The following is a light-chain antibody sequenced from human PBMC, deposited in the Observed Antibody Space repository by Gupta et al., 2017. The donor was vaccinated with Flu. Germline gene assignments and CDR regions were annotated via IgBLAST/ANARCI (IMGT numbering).Light chain of an antibody. CDR2: EVS. CDR1: SSDVGGYNY. V-gene: IGLV2-14*01. Sequence: QSALTQPAYVSGSPGQSITISCTGTSSDVGGYNYVSWYQQHPGKAPKLMIYEVSNRPSGVSNRFSGSKSGNTDSLTISGLQAEDEADYYCSSYTSSSTLEVFGTGTKVTVL. J-gene: IGLJ1*01. CDR3: SSYTSSSTLEV.